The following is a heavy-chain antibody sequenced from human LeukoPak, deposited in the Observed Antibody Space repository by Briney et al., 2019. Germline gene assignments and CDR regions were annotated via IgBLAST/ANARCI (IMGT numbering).Heavy chain of an antibody. CDR3: ARDYSYNGVGWFDP. V-gene: IGHV4-30-4*01. D-gene: IGHD5-18*01. J-gene: IGHJ5*02. Sequence: PSETLSLTCTVSGGSISSGDYYWSWIRQPPGKGLEWIGYIYYSGNTYYNLSLKSRVTISVDTSKNQFSLKLSSVTAADTAVYYCARDYSYNGVGWFDPWGQGTLVTVSS. CDR1: GGSISSGDYY. CDR2: IYYSGNT.